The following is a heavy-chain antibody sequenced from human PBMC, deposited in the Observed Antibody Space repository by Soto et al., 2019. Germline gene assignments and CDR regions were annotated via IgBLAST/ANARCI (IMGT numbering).Heavy chain of an antibody. V-gene: IGHV4-34*01. J-gene: IGHJ6*02. CDR1: GGSFSGYY. D-gene: IGHD6-19*01. CDR3: ARGPSLKPGYSSGWYVPSYYYYGMDV. Sequence: QVQLQQWGAGLLKPSETLSLTCAVYGGSFSGYYWSWIRQPPGKGLEWIGEINHSGSTNYNPSLKGRVTISVDTSKNQFSLKLSSVTAADTAVYYCARGPSLKPGYSSGWYVPSYYYYGMDVWGQGTTVTVSS. CDR2: INHSGST.